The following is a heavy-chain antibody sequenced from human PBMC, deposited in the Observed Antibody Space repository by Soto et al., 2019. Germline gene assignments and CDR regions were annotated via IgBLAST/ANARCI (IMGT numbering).Heavy chain of an antibody. CDR3: ARVGYCSSTSCYDDYYYYGMDV. CDR1: GGTFSSYA. CDR2: IIPIFGTA. Sequence: SVKVSCKASGGTFSSYAISWVRQAPGQGLEWMGGIIPIFGTANYAQKFQGRVTITADESTSTAYMELSSLRSEDTAVYYCARVGYCSSTSCYDDYYYYGMDVWGQGTTVTVSS. D-gene: IGHD2-2*03. J-gene: IGHJ6*02. V-gene: IGHV1-69*13.